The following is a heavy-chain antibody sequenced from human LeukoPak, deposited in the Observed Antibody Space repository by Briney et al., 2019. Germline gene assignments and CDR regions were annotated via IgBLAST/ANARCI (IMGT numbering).Heavy chain of an antibody. CDR3: ARAITMVRGVIQNFDY. V-gene: IGHV4-59*01. J-gene: IGHJ4*02. CDR1: GGSISSYY. CDR2: IYNGGST. D-gene: IGHD3-10*01. Sequence: SETLSLTCTVSGGSISSYYWDWIRQTPGKGLEWIGNIYNGGSTTYNPSLKSRVTISVDTSKNQFSLKLTSVTAADTAVYYCARAITMVRGVIQNFDYWGQGTQVAVSS.